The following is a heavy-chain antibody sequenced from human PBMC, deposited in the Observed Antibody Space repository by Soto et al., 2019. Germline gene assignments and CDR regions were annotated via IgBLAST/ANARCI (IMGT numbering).Heavy chain of an antibody. CDR3: ARWGGGQDNCFDP. D-gene: IGHD1-26*01. Sequence: QVQLQESGPGLVKPSETLSLTCTVSGGSISSYYWSWIRQPPGKGLEWIGYLYYCGSTNYNPSLKCRVNPSLDTSKNQFTLNQRSVAAAATAVYSCARWGGGQDNCFDPWGQGTLFAVAA. J-gene: IGHJ5*02. V-gene: IGHV4-59*01. CDR2: LYYCGST. CDR1: GGSISSYY.